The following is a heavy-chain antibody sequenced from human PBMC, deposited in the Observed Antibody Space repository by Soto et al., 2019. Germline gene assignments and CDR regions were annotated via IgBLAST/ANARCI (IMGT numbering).Heavy chain of an antibody. CDR3: AKAGVVVTAIEVNWFDP. Sequence: EVQLLESGGGLVQPGGSLRLSCAASGFTFSSYAMSWVRQAPGKGLEWVSAISGSGGSTYYADSVKGRFTISRDNSKNTLYLQMNSLRAEDTAVYDCAKAGVVVTAIEVNWFDPWGQGTLVTVSS. CDR1: GFTFSSYA. CDR2: ISGSGGST. J-gene: IGHJ5*02. D-gene: IGHD2-21*02. V-gene: IGHV3-23*01.